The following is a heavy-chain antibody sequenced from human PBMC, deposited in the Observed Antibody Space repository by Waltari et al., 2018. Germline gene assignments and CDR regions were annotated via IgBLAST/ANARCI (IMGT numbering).Heavy chain of an antibody. V-gene: IGHV3-53*01. CDR2: IDSAGTT. Sequence: DVELVESGGGLIQPGGSLGLSCAASGFTVSSKHMTWVRQAPGKGLEWVSVIDSAGTTYYADSLKGRFTISRDNSKNTLYLQMNSLRGEDTAVYYCARGRLVGYYYYMDVWGKGTTVTVSS. J-gene: IGHJ6*03. CDR3: ARGRLVGYYYYMDV. CDR1: GFTVSSKH. D-gene: IGHD6-25*01.